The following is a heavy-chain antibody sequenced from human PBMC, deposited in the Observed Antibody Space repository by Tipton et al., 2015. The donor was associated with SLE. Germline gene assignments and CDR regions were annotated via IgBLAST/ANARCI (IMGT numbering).Heavy chain of an antibody. CDR3: ARTYYYDSSGYYLYYFDY. CDR1: GGSISSGSFY. Sequence: TLSLTCTVSGGSISSGSFYWSWIRPPAGKGLEWLGHIYTSGSTNYNPSLKSRVTISVDTSKNQFSLKLSSVTAADTAVYYCARTYYYDSSGYYLYYFDYWGQGTLVTVSS. V-gene: IGHV4-61*09. J-gene: IGHJ4*02. D-gene: IGHD3-22*01. CDR2: IYTSGST.